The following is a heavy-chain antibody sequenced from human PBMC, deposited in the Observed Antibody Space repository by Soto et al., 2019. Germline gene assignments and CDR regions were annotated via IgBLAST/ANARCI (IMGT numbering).Heavy chain of an antibody. J-gene: IGHJ4*02. D-gene: IGHD5-18*01. CDR2: MHRGGTT. CDR1: GFSFSATS. CDR3: ARVNTTLVDHFDC. Sequence: LRLSCVVSGFSFSATSIFWVRQATGKGLEWVSLMHRGGTTDNADSVKGRFTTSRDKSKNTLYLHMNGLRVEDTAVYYCARVNTTLVDHFDCWGQGTLVTVS. V-gene: IGHV3-53*01.